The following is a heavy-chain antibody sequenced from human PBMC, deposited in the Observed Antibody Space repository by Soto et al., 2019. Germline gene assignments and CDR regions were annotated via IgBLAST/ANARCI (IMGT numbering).Heavy chain of an antibody. CDR2: INHSGST. CDR3: ARGIVGATRYGDYYYGMDV. J-gene: IGHJ6*02. CDR1: GGSFSGYY. D-gene: IGHD1-26*01. Sequence: SETLSLTCAVYGGSFSGYYWSWIRQPPGKGLEWIGEINHSGSTNYNPSLKSRVTISVDTSKNQFSLKLSSVTAADTAVYYCARGIVGATRYGDYYYGMDVWGQGTTVTVSS. V-gene: IGHV4-34*01.